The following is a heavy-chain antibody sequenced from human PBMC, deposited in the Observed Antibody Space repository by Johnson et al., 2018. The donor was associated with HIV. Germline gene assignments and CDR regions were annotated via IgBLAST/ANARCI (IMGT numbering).Heavy chain of an antibody. V-gene: IGHV3-30*04. CDR1: GFTFSSYA. Sequence: VQVVESGGGVVQPGRSLRLSCAASGFTFSSYAMHWVRQAPGKGLEWVAVISYDGSNKYYADSVKGRFTISRDNSKNTLYLQMNSLRAEDTAVYYCARERTYSSGYAFDIWGQGTMVTVSS. D-gene: IGHD6-19*01. J-gene: IGHJ3*02. CDR2: ISYDGSNK. CDR3: ARERTYSSGYAFDI.